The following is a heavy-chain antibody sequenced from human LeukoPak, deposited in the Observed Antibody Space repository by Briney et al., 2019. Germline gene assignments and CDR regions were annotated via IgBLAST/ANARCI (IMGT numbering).Heavy chain of an antibody. V-gene: IGHV3-74*01. CDR1: GFTFGSYW. J-gene: IGHJ4*02. D-gene: IGHD2-21*01. CDR2: IDKDGRTTRSA. Sequence: GGSLRLSCAASGFTFGSYWMHWVRQAPGKGLVWVARIDKDGRTTRSASYAASVTGRFTMSRDNAKNTVYLQMNSLRVEDTAVYYCVRDVWGDRDSYFDAWGQGTLVTVSS. CDR3: VRDVWGDRDSYFDA.